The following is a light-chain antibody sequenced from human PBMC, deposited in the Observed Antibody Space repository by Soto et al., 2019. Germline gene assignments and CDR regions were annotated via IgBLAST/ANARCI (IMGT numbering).Light chain of an antibody. J-gene: IGKJ3*01. CDR1: QSVSSNY. Sequence: DIGLTQSPCTLSLSPGERATLSCRASQSVSSNYVAWYQQKPGQAPRVLIYGTSIRASGVPERFSGGGSGTDFTLTITRLEPEDFAVYYCQQYGSSLFTFGPGTKVDI. V-gene: IGKV3-20*01. CDR2: GTS. CDR3: QQYGSSLFT.